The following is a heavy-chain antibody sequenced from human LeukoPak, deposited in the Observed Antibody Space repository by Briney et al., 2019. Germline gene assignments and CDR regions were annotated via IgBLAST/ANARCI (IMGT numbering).Heavy chain of an antibody. CDR3: ARVICSGGSCRFDY. V-gene: IGHV4-59*12. CDR2: IDYSGSI. Sequence: SETLSLTCTVSGGSISTYYWNWIRQSPGKGLEWIGKIDYSGSIDYNPSLKSRVTMSVDTSKNKFSLKLSSVTAADTAVYYCARVICSGGSCRFDYWGQGTLVTVSS. D-gene: IGHD2-15*01. CDR1: GGSISTYY. J-gene: IGHJ4*02.